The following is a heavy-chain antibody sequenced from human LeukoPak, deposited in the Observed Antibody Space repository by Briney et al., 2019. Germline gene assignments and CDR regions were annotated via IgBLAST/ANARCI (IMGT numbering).Heavy chain of an antibody. CDR2: MNPNSGHT. V-gene: IGHV1-8*01. CDR3: ARGFPRDIVVVVAATPGYYGMDV. J-gene: IGHJ6*02. D-gene: IGHD2-15*01. Sequence: ASVKVSCKASGYTFTSYDINWVRQATGQGLEWMGWMNPNSGHTGYAQKSQGRVTMTRNTSISTAYMELSSLRSEDTAVYYCARGFPRDIVVVVAATPGYYGMDVWGQGTTVTVSS. CDR1: GYTFTSYD.